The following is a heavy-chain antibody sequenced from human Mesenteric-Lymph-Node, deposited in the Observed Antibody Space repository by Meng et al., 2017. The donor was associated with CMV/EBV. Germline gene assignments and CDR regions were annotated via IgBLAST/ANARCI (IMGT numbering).Heavy chain of an antibody. J-gene: IGHJ4*02. CDR1: GFTFSSYS. CDR3: ARLGYCSSTSCPLDY. CDR2: ISSSSSYI. V-gene: IGHV3-21*01. D-gene: IGHD2-2*01. Sequence: GESLKISCAASGFTFSSYSMNWVRQAPGKGLEWVSSISSSSSYIYYADSVKGRFTISRDNAKNSLYLQMNSLRAEDTAVYYCARLGYCSSTSCPLDYWGQGTLVTSPQ.